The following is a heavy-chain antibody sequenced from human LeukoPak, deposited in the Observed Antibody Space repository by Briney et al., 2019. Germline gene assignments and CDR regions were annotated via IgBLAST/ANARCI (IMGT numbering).Heavy chain of an antibody. J-gene: IGHJ4*02. CDR2: INPNSGAT. Sequence: ASVKVSCTASGYTFTGYSMHWVRQAPGQALEWMGRINPNSGATNYAQRFQGRVTMTRDTSISTVYMELNRLRSDDTAVYYWARELPFDYWGQGTLVSVSS. CDR1: GYTFTGYS. D-gene: IGHD5-24*01. V-gene: IGHV1-2*06. CDR3: ARELPFDY.